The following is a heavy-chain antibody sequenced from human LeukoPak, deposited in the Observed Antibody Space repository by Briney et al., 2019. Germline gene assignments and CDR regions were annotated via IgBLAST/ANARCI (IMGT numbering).Heavy chain of an antibody. V-gene: IGHV3-23*01. J-gene: IGHJ4*02. Sequence: GGSLRLSCAASGFTFTTNAMSWVRQAPGEGLEWVSAISGRTGATYYADSEKGRFTISGDNSKSTLYLQMDSLRAEDTAVYYCAKCGNSGCHLIDYWGQGTLVTVSS. CDR3: AKCGNSGCHLIDY. D-gene: IGHD5-12*01. CDR2: ISGRTGAT. CDR1: GFTFTTNA.